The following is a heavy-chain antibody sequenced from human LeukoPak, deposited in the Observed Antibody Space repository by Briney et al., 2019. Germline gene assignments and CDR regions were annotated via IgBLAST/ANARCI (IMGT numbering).Heavy chain of an antibody. J-gene: IGHJ4*02. CDR3: ARDSVRYSYGYTPLSYFDY. CDR1: GFTFSSYG. D-gene: IGHD5-18*01. V-gene: IGHV3-33*01. Sequence: PGGSLRLSCAASGFTFSSYGMHWVRQAPGKGLEWVAVIWYDGSNKYYADSVKGRFTISRDNSKNTLYLQMNSLRAEDTAVYYCARDSVRYSYGYTPLSYFDYWGQGTLVTVSS. CDR2: IWYDGSNK.